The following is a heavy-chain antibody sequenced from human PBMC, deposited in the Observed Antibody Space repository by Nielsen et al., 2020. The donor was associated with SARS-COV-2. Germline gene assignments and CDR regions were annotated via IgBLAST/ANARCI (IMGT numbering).Heavy chain of an antibody. CDR2: INSDGSST. J-gene: IGHJ4*02. D-gene: IGHD6-19*01. V-gene: IGHV3-74*01. Sequence: GESLKISCAAFGFTFSSYWMHWVRQAPGKGLVWVSRINSDGSSTSYADSVKGRFTISRDNAKNTLYLQMNSLRAEDTAVYYCARDPVAGPHTEYYFDYWGQGTLVTVSS. CDR1: GFTFSSYW. CDR3: ARDPVAGPHTEYYFDY.